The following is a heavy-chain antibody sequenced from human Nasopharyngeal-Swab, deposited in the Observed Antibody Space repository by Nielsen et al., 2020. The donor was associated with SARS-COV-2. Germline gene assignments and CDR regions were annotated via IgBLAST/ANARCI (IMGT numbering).Heavy chain of an antibody. J-gene: IGHJ6*02. CDR1: GFTFSSYW. CDR3: AREEAMVNYYYYGMDV. CDR2: ISSSSRYI. V-gene: IGHV3-21*01. D-gene: IGHD5-18*01. Sequence: GGSLRLSCAASGFTFSSYWMNWVRQAPGKGLEWVSSISSSSRYIYYADSVKGRFTISRDNAKNSLYLQMNSLRAEDTAVYYCAREEAMVNYYYYGMDVWGQGTTVTVSS.